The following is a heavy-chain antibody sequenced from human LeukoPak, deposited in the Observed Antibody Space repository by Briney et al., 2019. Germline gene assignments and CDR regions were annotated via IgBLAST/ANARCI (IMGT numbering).Heavy chain of an antibody. CDR2: ISYDGSNK. D-gene: IGHD3-10*01. CDR1: GFTFSSYG. V-gene: IGHV3-30*03. CDR3: ARVRLLSSNWFDP. J-gene: IGHJ5*02. Sequence: GGSLRLSCAASGFTFSSYGMHWVRQAPGKGLEWVAVISYDGSNKYYADSVKGRFTISRDNSKNTLYLQMNSLRAEDTAVYYCARVRLLSSNWFDPWGQGTLVTVSS.